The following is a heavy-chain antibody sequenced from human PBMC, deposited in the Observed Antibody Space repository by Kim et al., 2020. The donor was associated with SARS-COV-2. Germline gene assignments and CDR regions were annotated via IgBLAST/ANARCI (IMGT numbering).Heavy chain of an antibody. J-gene: IGHJ5*02. CDR1: GYTLTELS. D-gene: IGHD3-10*01. CDR3: ATDRSFTMVRGVIIRYNWFDP. CDR2: FDPEDGET. Sequence: ASVKVSCKVSGYTLTELSMHWVRQAPGKGLEWMGGFDPEDGETIYAQKFQGRVTMTEDTSTDTAYMELSSLRSEDTAVYYCATDRSFTMVRGVIIRYNWFDPWGQGTLVTVSS. V-gene: IGHV1-24*01.